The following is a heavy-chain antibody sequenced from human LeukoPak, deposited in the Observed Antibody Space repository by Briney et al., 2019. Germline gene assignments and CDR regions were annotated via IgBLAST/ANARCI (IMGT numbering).Heavy chain of an antibody. V-gene: IGHV3-23*01. CDR3: ARDFFHSSDSRPFDY. J-gene: IGHJ4*02. CDR2: ISGSGGTT. CDR1: GFTFSSYA. D-gene: IGHD3-22*01. Sequence: GGSLRLSCAASGFTFSSYAMSWVRQAPGKGLEWVSGISGSGGTTYYTDSVKGRFTISRDNSKNTLYLQVNSLRAEDTAVCYCARDFFHSSDSRPFDYWGQGTLVTVSS.